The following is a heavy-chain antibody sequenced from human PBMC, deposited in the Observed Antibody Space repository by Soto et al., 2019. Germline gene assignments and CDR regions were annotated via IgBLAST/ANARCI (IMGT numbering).Heavy chain of an antibody. V-gene: IGHV4-59*08. J-gene: IGHJ4*02. D-gene: IGHD3-10*01. CDR2: MHYSGDT. CDR1: GGSVSSFY. Sequence: PSETLSLTCTVSGGSVSSFYWSWIRQSPGKGLEWIGYMHYSGDTNYNPALKSRVTMSVDTSKNQFSLNLSSVTAADTAFYVCARLGRISMVRGAFDLWGQGTPVTVSS. CDR3: ARLGRISMVRGAFDL.